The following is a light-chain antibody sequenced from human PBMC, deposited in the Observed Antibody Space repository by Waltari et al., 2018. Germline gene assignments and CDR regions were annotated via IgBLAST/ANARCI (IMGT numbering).Light chain of an antibody. V-gene: IGKV3-20*01. J-gene: IGKJ1*01. CDR3: QHYVNLPAT. CDR2: HAS. Sequence: EIVLTQSPDTRSFSPGQGATLPCRASESISKYLAWYQQKPGQAPRLLIYHASSRSSGIPDRFSGSGFGTDFSLTINRLEPEDFAVYYCQHYVNLPATFGQGTKLEIK. CDR1: ESISKY.